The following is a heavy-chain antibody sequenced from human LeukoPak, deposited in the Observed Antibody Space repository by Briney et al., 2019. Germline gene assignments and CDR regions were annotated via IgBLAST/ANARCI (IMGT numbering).Heavy chain of an antibody. Sequence: GASVKVSCKASGYTFTSYHINWVRQATGQGLEWMGGMSPNSGDTGFAQKFQGRVTMTSNTSITTAYMELSSLRSDDTAIYSCARGVAAGYDYWGQGTLVTVSS. CDR1: GYTFTSYH. CDR2: MSPNSGDT. CDR3: ARGVAAGYDY. D-gene: IGHD6-13*01. V-gene: IGHV1-8*01. J-gene: IGHJ4*02.